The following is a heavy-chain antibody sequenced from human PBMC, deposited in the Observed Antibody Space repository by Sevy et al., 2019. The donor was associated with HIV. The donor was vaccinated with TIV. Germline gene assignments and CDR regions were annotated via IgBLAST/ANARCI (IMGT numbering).Heavy chain of an antibody. D-gene: IGHD3-22*01. CDR2: IYSGGST. CDR1: GFTVSSNY. V-gene: IGHV3-66*01. CDR3: ARGLKYYYDSSGYWDY. J-gene: IGHJ4*02. Sequence: GGSLRLSCAASGFTVSSNYMSWVRQAPGKGLEWVSVIYSGGSTYYADSVKGRFTISRDNSKNTLYLQMNSLRAEDTAVYYWARGLKYYYDSSGYWDYWGQGTLVTVSS.